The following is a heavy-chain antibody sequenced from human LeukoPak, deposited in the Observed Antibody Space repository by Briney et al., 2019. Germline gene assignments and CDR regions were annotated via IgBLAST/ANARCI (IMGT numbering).Heavy chain of an antibody. D-gene: IGHD6-13*01. CDR3: ARSYSSSWYDY. J-gene: IGHJ4*02. CDR1: GGSISSGSYY. CDR2: IYTSGST. Sequence: SETLSLTCTVSGGSISSGSYYWSWIRQPAGKGLEWIGRIYTSGSTNYNPSLKSRVPISVDTSKNQFSLKLSSVTAADTAVYYCARSYSSSWYDYWGQGTLVTVSS. V-gene: IGHV4-61*02.